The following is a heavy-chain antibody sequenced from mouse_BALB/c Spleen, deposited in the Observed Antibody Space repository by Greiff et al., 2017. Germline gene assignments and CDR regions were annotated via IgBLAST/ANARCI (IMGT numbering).Heavy chain of an antibody. CDR1: GFTFSSFG. CDR2: ISSGSSTI. D-gene: IGHD2-1*01. V-gene: IGHV5-17*02. Sequence: EVQVVESGGGLVQPGGSRKLSCAASGFTFSSFGMHWVRQAPEKGLEWVAYISSGSSTIYYADTVKGRFTISRDNPKNTLFLQMTSLRSEDTAMYYCARRGGNYLRSYYYAMDYWGQGTSVIVSS. CDR3: ARRGGNYLRSYYYAMDY. J-gene: IGHJ4*01.